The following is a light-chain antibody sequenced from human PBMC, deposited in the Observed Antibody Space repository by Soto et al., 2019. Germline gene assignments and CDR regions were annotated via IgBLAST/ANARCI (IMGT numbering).Light chain of an antibody. V-gene: IGKV3-15*01. Sequence: EIVMTQSPATLSVSPGERATLSCRASQSVGSNLAWYQQKPGQAPRLLIFSASTRATGIPARFSGSGSGTEFTLTISSLQSEDFTFYYCQQYNNWPLTFGGGTKVEIK. J-gene: IGKJ4*01. CDR1: QSVGSN. CDR3: QQYNNWPLT. CDR2: SAS.